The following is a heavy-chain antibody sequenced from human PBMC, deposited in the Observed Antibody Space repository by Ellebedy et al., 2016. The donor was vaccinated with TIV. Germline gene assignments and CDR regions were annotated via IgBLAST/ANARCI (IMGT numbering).Heavy chain of an antibody. V-gene: IGHV1-69*13. CDR1: GGTFSSYA. J-gene: IGHJ4*02. D-gene: IGHD6-19*01. CDR2: IIPIFGTA. Sequence: SVKVSCXASGGTFSSYAISWVRQAPGQGLEWMGGIIPIFGTANYAQKFQGRVTITADESTSTAYMELSSLRSEDTAAYYCARDPQTSGLYFDYWGQGTLVTVSS. CDR3: ARDPQTSGLYFDY.